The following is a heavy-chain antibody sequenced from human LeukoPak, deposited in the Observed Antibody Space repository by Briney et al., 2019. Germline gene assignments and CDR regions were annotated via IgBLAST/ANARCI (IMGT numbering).Heavy chain of an antibody. CDR1: GGSISSGDSS. V-gene: IGHV4-39*07. Sequence: SETLSLTCTVSGGSISSGDSSWSWIRQPPGKGLEWIGEINHSGSTNYNPSLKSRVTISVDTSKNQFSLKLSSVTAADTAVYYCARVTSYYYGSGSYYNVFYYFDYWGQGTLVTVSS. CDR3: ARVTSYYYGSGSYYNVFYYFDY. CDR2: INHSGST. J-gene: IGHJ4*02. D-gene: IGHD3-10*01.